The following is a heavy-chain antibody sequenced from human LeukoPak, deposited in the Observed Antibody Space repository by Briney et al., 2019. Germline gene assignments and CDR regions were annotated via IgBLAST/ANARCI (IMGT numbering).Heavy chain of an antibody. CDR1: GYTFTGYY. V-gene: IGHV1-8*02. CDR3: ASGGSSNYYYYMDV. D-gene: IGHD6-13*01. Sequence: ASVKVSCKASGYTFTGYYMHWVRQAPGQGLEWMGWMNPNSGNTGYAQKFQGRVTMTRNTSISTAYMELSSLRSEDTAVYYCASGGSSNYYYYMDVWGKGTTVTVSS. J-gene: IGHJ6*03. CDR2: MNPNSGNT.